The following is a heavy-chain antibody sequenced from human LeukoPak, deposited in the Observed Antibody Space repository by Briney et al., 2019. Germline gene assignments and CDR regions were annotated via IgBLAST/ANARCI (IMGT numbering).Heavy chain of an antibody. CDR1: GDSVSSSHW. V-gene: IGHV4-4*02. CDR2: TSQSGDT. Sequence: PSETLSLTCAVSGDSVSSSHWWNWVRPPPGKGLEWIGKTSQSGDTKYNPSLKSRVTVSADKSKSQFSLKLTSVTAADSAVYYCATNVGKTFDHWGQGVLVTVSS. D-gene: IGHD7-27*01. CDR3: ATNVGKTFDH. J-gene: IGHJ4*02.